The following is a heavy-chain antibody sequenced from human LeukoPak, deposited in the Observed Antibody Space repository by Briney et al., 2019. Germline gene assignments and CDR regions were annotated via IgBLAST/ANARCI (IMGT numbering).Heavy chain of an antibody. V-gene: IGHV3-7*01. CDR2: IKQDGSEK. D-gene: IGHD3-3*01. Sequence: GGSLRLSCAASGFTFSSYWVTWVRQAPGKGLEWVANIKQDGSEKYYVDSVKGRFTISRDNVKNSLYLQMNSLRAEDTAVYYCARDSSDFWSYYFDYWGQGTRVTVSS. CDR1: GFTFSSYW. J-gene: IGHJ4*02. CDR3: ARDSSDFWSYYFDY.